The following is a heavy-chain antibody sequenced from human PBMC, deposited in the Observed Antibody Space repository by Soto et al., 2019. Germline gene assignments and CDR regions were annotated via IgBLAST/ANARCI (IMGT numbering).Heavy chain of an antibody. Sequence: ASVKVSCKASGYTFTSYGISWVRQAPGQGLERMGWISAYNGNTNYAQKLQGRVTMTTDTSTSTAYMELRSLRSDDTAVYYSARDGVGYGDYQADYWGQGTLVTVSS. J-gene: IGHJ4*02. CDR1: GYTFTSYG. CDR2: ISAYNGNT. CDR3: ARDGVGYGDYQADY. D-gene: IGHD4-17*01. V-gene: IGHV1-18*01.